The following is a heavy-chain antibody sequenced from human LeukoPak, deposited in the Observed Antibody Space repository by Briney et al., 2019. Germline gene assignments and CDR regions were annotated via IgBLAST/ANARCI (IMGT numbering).Heavy chain of an antibody. CDR3: ARSAGTSMPYYFDY. CDR2: IYFSGST. V-gene: IGHV4-39*07. J-gene: IGHJ4*02. Sequence: SETLSLTCTVSGGSISSHSYHWGWIRQPPGKGLEWIGSIYFSGSTYFNPSFKSRVSISLDTSKSQFSLELSSVTAADTAVYYCARSAGTSMPYYFDYWGQGTLVTVSS. D-gene: IGHD2/OR15-2a*01. CDR1: GGSISSHSYH.